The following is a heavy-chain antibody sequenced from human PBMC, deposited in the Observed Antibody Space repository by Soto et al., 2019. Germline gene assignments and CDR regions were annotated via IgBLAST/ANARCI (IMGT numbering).Heavy chain of an antibody. D-gene: IGHD6-13*01. CDR3: ARWRTAASAYWYFDL. J-gene: IGHJ2*01. CDR2: IYFSGST. CDR1: GGSVNPGNYY. V-gene: IGHV4-61*01. Sequence: SETLSLTFTVSGGSVNPGNYYWTWLRHPPGKGLEWIGSIYFSGSTNYHASLRSRVTMSVDTSKNQFSLTLNSVTAADTAVYFCARWRTAASAYWYFDLWGRGTLVTVSS.